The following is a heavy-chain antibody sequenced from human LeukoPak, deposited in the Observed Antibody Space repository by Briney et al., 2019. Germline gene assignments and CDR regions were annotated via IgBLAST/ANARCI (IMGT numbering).Heavy chain of an antibody. CDR3: ARGKQWLVLFDY. D-gene: IGHD6-19*01. Sequence: PSETLSLTCTVSGGSISSYYWNWIRQPPGKGLEWIGYIYYSGSTNYDPSLKSRVTISVDTSKNQFSLRLSSVTAADTAVYYCARGKQWLVLFDYWGQGTLVTVSS. J-gene: IGHJ4*02. CDR1: GGSISSYY. V-gene: IGHV4-59*12. CDR2: IYYSGST.